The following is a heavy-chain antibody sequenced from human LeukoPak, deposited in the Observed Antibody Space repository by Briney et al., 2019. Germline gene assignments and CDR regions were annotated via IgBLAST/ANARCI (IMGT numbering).Heavy chain of an antibody. CDR1: GYTFTNYY. Sequence: ASVKVSCKASGYTFTNYYMHWVRQAPGQGLEWMGVINPSSLGTTYAQRFQGRVTMTEDTSTDTAYMELSSLRSEDTAVYYCATEILGYCSSTSCYNWGQGTLVTVSS. D-gene: IGHD2-2*02. V-gene: IGHV1-46*01. CDR3: ATEILGYCSSTSCYN. J-gene: IGHJ4*02. CDR2: INPSSLGT.